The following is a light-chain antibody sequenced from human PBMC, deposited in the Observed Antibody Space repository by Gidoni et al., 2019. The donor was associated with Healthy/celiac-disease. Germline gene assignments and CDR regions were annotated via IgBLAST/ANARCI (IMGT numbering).Light chain of an antibody. CDR2: GKN. V-gene: IGLV3-19*01. Sequence: SAELTQDPAVSVALGQTVRITCQGDSLRSYYASWYQQKPGQAPVLVIYGKNNRPSGIPDRFSGSRSGNTASLTITGAPAEDEADYYCNSRDSRGNPVVFGGGTKLTVL. CDR1: SLRSYY. CDR3: NSRDSRGNPVV. J-gene: IGLJ2*01.